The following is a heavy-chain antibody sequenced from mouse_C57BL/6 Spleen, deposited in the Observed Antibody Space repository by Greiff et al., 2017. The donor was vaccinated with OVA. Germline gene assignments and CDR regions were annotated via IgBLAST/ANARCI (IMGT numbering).Heavy chain of an antibody. Sequence: VQLKESGPVLVKPGASVKMSCKASGYTFTDYYMNWVKQSHGKSLEWIGVINPYNGGTSYNQQFKGKATLTLDKSSSTAYMELNSLTSEDSAVYYCAGGATVVADWYFDVWGTGTTVTVSS. CDR1: GYTFTDYY. CDR3: AGGATVVADWYFDV. V-gene: IGHV1-19*01. J-gene: IGHJ1*03. D-gene: IGHD1-1*01. CDR2: INPYNGGT.